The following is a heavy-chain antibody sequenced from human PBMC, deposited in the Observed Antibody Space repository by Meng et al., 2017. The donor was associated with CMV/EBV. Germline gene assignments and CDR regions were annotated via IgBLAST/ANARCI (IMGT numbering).Heavy chain of an antibody. D-gene: IGHD6-19*01. CDR1: GFTFSSYS. CDR2: ISSSSSYI. Sequence: GESLKTSCAASGFTFSSYSMNWVRQAPGKGLEWVSSISSSSSYIYYADSVKGRFTISRDNAKNSLYLQMNSLRAEDTAVYYCASGVAGTSFDWFDPWGQGTLVTVSS. J-gene: IGHJ5*02. V-gene: IGHV3-21*01. CDR3: ASGVAGTSFDWFDP.